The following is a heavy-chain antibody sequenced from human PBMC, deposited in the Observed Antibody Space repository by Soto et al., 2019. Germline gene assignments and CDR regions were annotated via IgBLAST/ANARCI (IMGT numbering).Heavy chain of an antibody. V-gene: IGHV3-48*02. D-gene: IGHD6-13*01. Sequence: EVQLVESGGGLVQPGGSLRLSCAGSGFTFGSYSMNWVRQAPGKGLEWLSYISSSSSNIYYVDSVKGRFSISRDNDKNSLYLQMNSLRDEDTAVYYCARDVRSYSSIWYGSEYWGQGTLVTVS. CDR2: ISSSSSNI. CDR1: GFTFGSYS. J-gene: IGHJ4*02. CDR3: ARDVRSYSSIWYGSEY.